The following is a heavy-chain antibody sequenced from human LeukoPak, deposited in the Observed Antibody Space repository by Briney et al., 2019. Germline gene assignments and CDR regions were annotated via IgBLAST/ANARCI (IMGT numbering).Heavy chain of an antibody. CDR1: GFTFDDYA. CDR2: ISWNSGSI. CDR3: AKDALLVGATPIFDY. Sequence: PGGSLRLSCAASGFTFDDYAMHWVRHAPGKGLEWVSGISWNSGSIGYADSVKGRFTISRDNAKNSLYLQMNSLRAEDTALYYCAKDALLVGATPIFDYWGQGTLVTVSS. D-gene: IGHD1-26*01. V-gene: IGHV3-9*01. J-gene: IGHJ4*02.